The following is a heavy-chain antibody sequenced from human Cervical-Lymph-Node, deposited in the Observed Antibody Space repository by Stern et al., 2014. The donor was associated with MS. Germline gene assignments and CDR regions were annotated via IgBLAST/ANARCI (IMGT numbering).Heavy chain of an antibody. V-gene: IGHV3-33*01. Sequence: VQLEESGGGVVQPGRSLRLSCAASGFTFSSSGMHWVRQAPGKGLEWLAIIWYDGSNTYYAEPVKGRFTLSRDNSQNKLYLQLNSLRAEDTAVYYCAREGGNTAEYFQHWGQGTLVTVSS. J-gene: IGHJ1*01. D-gene: IGHD4-23*01. CDR2: IWYDGSNT. CDR3: AREGGNTAEYFQH. CDR1: GFTFSSSG.